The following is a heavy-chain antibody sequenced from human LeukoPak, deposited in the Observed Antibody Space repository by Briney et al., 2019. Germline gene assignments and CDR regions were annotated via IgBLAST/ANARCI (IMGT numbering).Heavy chain of an antibody. CDR1: GFTFSRSA. J-gene: IGHJ4*02. V-gene: IGHV3-30*04. D-gene: IGHD5-12*01. CDR2: ISYDARNN. Sequence: PGQSLRLSCAASGFTFSRSAMHWVRQAPGKVLEWVAVISYDARNNYYADSVKGRFTISRDNSKSTLYLQMNSLRPEDTAVYYCAREIVATIGFDYWGQGTLVTVSS. CDR3: AREIVATIGFDY.